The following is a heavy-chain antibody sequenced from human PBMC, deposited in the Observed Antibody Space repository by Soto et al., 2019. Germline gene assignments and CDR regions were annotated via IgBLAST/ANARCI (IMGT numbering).Heavy chain of an antibody. V-gene: IGHV3-30*18. Sequence: GGSLRLSCAASGFTFSSYGMHWVRQAPGKGLEWVAVISYDGSNKYYADSVKGRFTISRDNSKNTLYLQMNSLRAEDTAVYYCAKDVLDGSGSYYKLWYYYYGMDVWGQGTTVTVSS. CDR2: ISYDGSNK. CDR3: AKDVLDGSGSYYKLWYYYYGMDV. CDR1: GFTFSSYG. J-gene: IGHJ6*02. D-gene: IGHD3-10*01.